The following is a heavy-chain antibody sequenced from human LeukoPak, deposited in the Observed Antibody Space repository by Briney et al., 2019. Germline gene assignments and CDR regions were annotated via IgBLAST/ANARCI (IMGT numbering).Heavy chain of an antibody. CDR2: IYHSGST. CDR3: ARNWDF. CDR1: GGSISSGNW. J-gene: IGHJ3*01. D-gene: IGHD1-26*01. Sequence: PSETLSLTCAVSGGSISSGNWWSWVRQPPGKGLEWIGEIYHSGSTNYNPSVKSRLTISVDESKNQFSLNLRSVTAADTAVYYCARNWDFWGRGTMVTVSS. V-gene: IGHV4-4*02.